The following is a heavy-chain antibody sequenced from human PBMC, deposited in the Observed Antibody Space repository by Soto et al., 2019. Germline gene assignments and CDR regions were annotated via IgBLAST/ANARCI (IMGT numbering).Heavy chain of an antibody. V-gene: IGHV3-13*04. CDR3: ARDLYYYGMDV. CDR1: GFTFSSYD. J-gene: IGHJ6*02. CDR2: IGTAGDT. Sequence: EVQLVESGGGLVQPGGSLRLSCAASGFTFSSYDMHWVRQATGKGLEWVSAIGTAGDTYYPGSVKGRFTISRENAKNSLYLQMNSLSAGDTAVYYCARDLYYYGMDVWGQGTTVTVSS.